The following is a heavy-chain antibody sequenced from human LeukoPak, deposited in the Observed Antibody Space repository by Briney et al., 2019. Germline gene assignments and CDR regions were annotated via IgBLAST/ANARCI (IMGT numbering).Heavy chain of an antibody. J-gene: IGHJ4*02. V-gene: IGHV4-39*01. D-gene: IGHD3-22*01. CDR1: GGSISSSSYY. Sequence: SETLSPTCTVSGGSISSSSYYWGWIRQPPGKGLEWIGSIYYSGSTYYNPSLKSRVTISVDTSKNQFSLKLSSVTAADTAVYYCARGSYYDSSGTLGYWGQGTLVTVSS. CDR3: ARGSYYDSSGTLGY. CDR2: IYYSGST.